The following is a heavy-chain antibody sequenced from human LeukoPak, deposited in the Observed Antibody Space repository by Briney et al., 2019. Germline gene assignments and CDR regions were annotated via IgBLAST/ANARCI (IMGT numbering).Heavy chain of an antibody. Sequence: GGSLRLSCAASGFTFSSYAMSWVRQAPGKGLEWVSVIYSGGSTYYADSVKGRFTISRDNSKNTLYLQMNSLRAGDTAVYYCARGGGRYYDFWTPGGFDYWGQGTLVTVSS. D-gene: IGHD3-3*01. CDR3: ARGGGRYYDFWTPGGFDY. J-gene: IGHJ4*02. CDR2: IYSGGST. CDR1: GFTFSSYA. V-gene: IGHV3-53*01.